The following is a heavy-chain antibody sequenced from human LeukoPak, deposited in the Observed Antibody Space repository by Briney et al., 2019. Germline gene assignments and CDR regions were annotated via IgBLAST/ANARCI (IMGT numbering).Heavy chain of an antibody. J-gene: IGHJ6*02. D-gene: IGHD3-3*01. CDR2: INPTGGST. V-gene: IGHV1-46*01. CDR1: GYTFPSYF. Sequence: ASVKVSCKASGYTFPSYFMHWVRQAPGQGLEWMGIINPTGGSTTYAQKFRGRVTMTRDTSTSTVYMELSSLRSEDTAVYYCAREVITIFGVVPGDYYYGMDVWGQGTTVTVSS. CDR3: AREVITIFGVVPGDYYYGMDV.